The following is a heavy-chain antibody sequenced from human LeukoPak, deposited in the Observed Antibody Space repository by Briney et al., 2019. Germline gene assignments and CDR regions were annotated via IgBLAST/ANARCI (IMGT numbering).Heavy chain of an antibody. Sequence: SETLSLTCTVSGGCISSGDYYWSWIRQPPGKGLEWIGYIYYSGSTYYNPSLKSRVTISVDTSKNQFSLKLSSVTAADTAVYYCARATYYYDSSGYYSLRYFDYWGQGTLVTVSS. CDR3: ARATYYYDSSGYYSLRYFDY. J-gene: IGHJ4*02. V-gene: IGHV4-30-4*01. D-gene: IGHD3-22*01. CDR1: GGCISSGDYY. CDR2: IYYSGST.